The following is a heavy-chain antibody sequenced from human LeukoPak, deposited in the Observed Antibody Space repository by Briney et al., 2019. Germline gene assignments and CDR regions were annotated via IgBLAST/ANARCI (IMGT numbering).Heavy chain of an antibody. D-gene: IGHD1-1*01. CDR2: INSDGSST. CDR1: GFTFSSYN. J-gene: IGHJ3*02. CDR3: VRTGVPLAFDI. Sequence: GGSLRLSCAASGFTFSSYNMHWVRQAPGKGLVWVSRINSDGSSTNYADSVKGRFTISRDNAKNTLYLQMNSLRAKDTAVYYCVRTGVPLAFDIWGQGTMVTVSS. V-gene: IGHV3-74*01.